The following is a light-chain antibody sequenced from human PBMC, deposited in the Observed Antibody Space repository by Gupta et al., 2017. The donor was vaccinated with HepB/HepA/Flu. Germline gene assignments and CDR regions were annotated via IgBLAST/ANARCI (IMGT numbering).Light chain of an antibody. CDR1: QRVFYSPPGKSP. CDR3: QQYLTLSLWT. V-gene: IGKV4-1*01. J-gene: IGKJ1*01. CDR2: WAS. Sequence: DIVMTQSPESLSLSLGERATISCKSNQRVFYSPPGKSPVAWFQQRPGQSPRLLVYWASTRKSDVPDRFSGSGSGTDFTLTINSLQAEDAAMYYCQQYLTLSLWTFGPGTRVEIK.